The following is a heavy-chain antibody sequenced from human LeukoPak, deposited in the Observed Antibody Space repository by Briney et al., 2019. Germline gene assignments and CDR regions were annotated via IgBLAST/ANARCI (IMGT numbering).Heavy chain of an antibody. D-gene: IGHD6-19*01. CDR2: IKQDGSEK. V-gene: IGHV3-7*01. Sequence: GGSLRLSCAASGFAFSSYWMSWVRQAPGKGLEWVANIKQDGSEKYYVDSVKGRFTISRDNAKNSLYLQMNSLRAEDTAVYYCAREQWLGEFDYWGQGTLVTVSS. CDR1: GFAFSSYW. J-gene: IGHJ4*02. CDR3: AREQWLGEFDY.